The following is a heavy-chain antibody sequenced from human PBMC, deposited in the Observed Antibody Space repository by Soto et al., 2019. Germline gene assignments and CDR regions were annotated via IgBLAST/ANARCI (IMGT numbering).Heavy chain of an antibody. V-gene: IGHV1-46*01. D-gene: IGHD3-3*01. CDR2: INPSGGST. CDR3: ARANSSSYYDFWSGYPLFDYYYYGMDV. Sequence: ASVKVSCKASGYTFTSYYMHWVRQAPGQGLEWMGIINPSGGSTSYAQKFQGRVTMTRDTSTSTVYMELSSLRSEDTAVYYCARANSSSYYDFWSGYPLFDYYYYGMDVWGQGTMVTVSS. CDR1: GYTFTSYY. J-gene: IGHJ6*02.